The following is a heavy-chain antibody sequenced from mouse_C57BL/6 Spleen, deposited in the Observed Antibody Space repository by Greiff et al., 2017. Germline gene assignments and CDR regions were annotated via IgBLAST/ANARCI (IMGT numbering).Heavy chain of an antibody. CDR3: ARCDSSGFSYYAMDY. V-gene: IGHV1-82*01. Sequence: QVQLKDSGPELVKPGASVKISCKASGYAFSSSWMNWVKQRPGKGLEWIGRIYPGDGDTNYNGKFKGKATLTADKSSSTAYMQLSSLTSEDSAVYFCARCDSSGFSYYAMDYWGQGTSVTVSS. CDR2: IYPGDGDT. D-gene: IGHD3-2*02. J-gene: IGHJ4*01. CDR1: GYAFSSSW.